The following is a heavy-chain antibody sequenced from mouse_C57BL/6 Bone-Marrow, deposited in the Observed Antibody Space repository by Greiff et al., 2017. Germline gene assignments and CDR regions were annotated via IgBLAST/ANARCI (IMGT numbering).Heavy chain of an antibody. CDR3: ARLGLRQFAY. V-gene: IGHV5-6*01. D-gene: IGHD2-4*01. CDR1: GFTFSSYG. Sequence: EVQLVESGGDLVKPGGSLKLSCEASGFTFSSYGMSWVSQTPDKRLEWVATISIGGSYTYYPDSVKGRCTLSRDNAKNTLYLQMSSLKSEDTAMYYCARLGLRQFAYWGQGTLVTVSA. J-gene: IGHJ3*01. CDR2: ISIGGSYT.